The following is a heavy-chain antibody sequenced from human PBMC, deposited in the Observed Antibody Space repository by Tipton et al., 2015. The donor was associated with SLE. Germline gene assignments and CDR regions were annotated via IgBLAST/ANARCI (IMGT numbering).Heavy chain of an antibody. CDR2: IYTSGST. J-gene: IGHJ4*02. CDR1: GGSISSGSYY. Sequence: TLSLTCTVSGGSISSGSYYWSWIRQPAGKGLEWIGRIYTSGSTNYNPSLKSRVTISVDTSKNQFSLKRSSVTAADTAVYYCARDLSNWGQGTLVTVSS. CDR3: ARDLSN. V-gene: IGHV4-61*02.